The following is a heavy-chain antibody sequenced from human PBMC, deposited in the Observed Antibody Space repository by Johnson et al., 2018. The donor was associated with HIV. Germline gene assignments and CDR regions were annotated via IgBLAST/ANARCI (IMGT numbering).Heavy chain of an antibody. Sequence: VQLVESGGGLVQPGGSLRLSCAASGFTFSSYWMSWVRQAPGKGLEWVSVIYTGGNTYYADSLKGRFTISRDNSKNTLYLQMGSLRAEDMAVYYCAREGRGSSSGAFDIWGQGTMVTVSS. J-gene: IGHJ3*02. CDR3: AREGRGSSSGAFDI. D-gene: IGHD6-6*01. CDR1: GFTFSSYW. CDR2: IYTGGNT. V-gene: IGHV3-66*01.